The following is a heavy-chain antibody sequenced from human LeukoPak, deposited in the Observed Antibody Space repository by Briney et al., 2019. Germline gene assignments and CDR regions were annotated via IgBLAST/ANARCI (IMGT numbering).Heavy chain of an antibody. V-gene: IGHV4-39*07. CDR3: ARDGITMIVVVTNVEVPGWFDP. CDR2: IYYSGTT. J-gene: IGHJ5*02. D-gene: IGHD3-22*01. Sequence: SETLSLTCTVSGGSISSSPYYWGWIRQPPGKGLEWIGSIYYSGTTHYSPSLESRVTISVDTSKNQFSLKLSSVTAADTAVYYCARDGITMIVVVTNVEVPGWFDPWGQGTLVTVSS. CDR1: GGSISSSPYY.